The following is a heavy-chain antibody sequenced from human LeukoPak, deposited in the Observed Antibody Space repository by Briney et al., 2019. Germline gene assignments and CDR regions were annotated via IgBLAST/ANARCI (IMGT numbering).Heavy chain of an antibody. CDR2: ISGSGGST. J-gene: IGHJ6*02. V-gene: IGHV3-23*01. CDR1: GFTFSSCA. D-gene: IGHD3-10*01. Sequence: GVSLRLSCAASGFTFSSCAMSWVRQAPGKGLEWVSAISGSGGSTYYADSVKGRFTISRDNSKNTLYLQMNSLRAEDTAVYYCAKGYSGSYGSDYYYGMDVWGQGTTVTVSS. CDR3: AKGYSGSYGSDYYYGMDV.